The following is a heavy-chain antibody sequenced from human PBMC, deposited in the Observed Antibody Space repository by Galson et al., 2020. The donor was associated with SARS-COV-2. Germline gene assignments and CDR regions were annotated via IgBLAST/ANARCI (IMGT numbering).Heavy chain of an antibody. CDR3: ARRGAAEIYGMDV. Sequence: SETLSLTCTVSGGSISSSSYYWGWIRQPPGKGLEWIGSIYYSGSTYYNPSLKSRVTISVDTSKNQFSLKLSSVTAADTAVYYCARRGAAEIYGMDVWGQGTTVTVSS. J-gene: IGHJ6*02. D-gene: IGHD6-13*01. CDR1: GGSISSSSYY. CDR2: IYYSGST. V-gene: IGHV4-39*01.